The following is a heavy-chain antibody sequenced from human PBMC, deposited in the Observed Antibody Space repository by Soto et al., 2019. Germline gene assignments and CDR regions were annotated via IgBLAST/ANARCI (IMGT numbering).Heavy chain of an antibody. V-gene: IGHV4-4*02. CDR2: TYHSGST. CDR1: GGSISSSNW. Sequence: QVQLQESGPRLVKPSGTLSLTCDVSGGSISSSNWWNWVRQPPGKGLEWIGQTYHSGSTNYIPSLKSRVTISVEKSKNQISLKLSFVTAADTAVDYCARGGSNSEDGMDVWGQGTTVTVSS. CDR3: ARGGSNSEDGMDV. D-gene: IGHD6-6*01. J-gene: IGHJ6*02.